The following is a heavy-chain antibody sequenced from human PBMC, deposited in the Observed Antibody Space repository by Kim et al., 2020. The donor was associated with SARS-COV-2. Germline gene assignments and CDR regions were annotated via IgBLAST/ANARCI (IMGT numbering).Heavy chain of an antibody. D-gene: IGHD6-6*01. V-gene: IGHV4-31*02. Sequence: PSLKSRVTISVDTSKNQFSLKLSSVTAADTAVYYCARAPEIAARPNWFDPWGQGTLVTVSS. J-gene: IGHJ5*02. CDR3: ARAPEIAARPNWFDP.